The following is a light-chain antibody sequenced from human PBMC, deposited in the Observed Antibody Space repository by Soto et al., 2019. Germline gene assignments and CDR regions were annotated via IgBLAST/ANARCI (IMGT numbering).Light chain of an antibody. CDR3: QQYGSSPRT. J-gene: IGKJ1*01. Sequence: EIVLTQSPGTLSLSPGERATLSCRASQSVSSSYLAWYQQKPGQAPRLLIYGASSRATGIPDGFSGSGSGTDFTLTISRLEPEDFAVYYCQQYGSSPRTFGQGTKWKSN. V-gene: IGKV3-20*01. CDR1: QSVSSSY. CDR2: GAS.